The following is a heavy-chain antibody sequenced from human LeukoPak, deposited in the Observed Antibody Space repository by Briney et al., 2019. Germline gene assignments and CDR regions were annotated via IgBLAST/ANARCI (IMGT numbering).Heavy chain of an antibody. CDR1: GYTFTGYY. J-gene: IGHJ4*02. CDR2: INPSGGST. CDR3: ARGTIFGVVIKPFDY. V-gene: IGHV1-46*01. Sequence: GASVKVSCKASGYTFTGYYMHWVRQAPGQGLEWMGIINPSGGSTSYAQKFQGRVTMTRDTSTSTVYMELSSLRSEDTAVYYCARGTIFGVVIKPFDYWGQGTLVTVSS. D-gene: IGHD3-3*01.